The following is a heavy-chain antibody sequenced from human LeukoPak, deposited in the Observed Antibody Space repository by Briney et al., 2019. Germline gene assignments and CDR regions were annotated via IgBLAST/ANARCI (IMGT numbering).Heavy chain of an antibody. CDR3: AREPKGSGYYYAVYYFDY. J-gene: IGHJ4*02. Sequence: GSSVKVSCKASGGTFISYAISWVRQAPGQGLEWMGWIGAYNGNTNYAQKLQGRVTMTTDTSTSTAYMELRSLRSDDTAVYYCAREPKGSGYYYAVYYFDYWGQGTLVTVSS. CDR1: GGTFISYA. CDR2: IGAYNGNT. D-gene: IGHD3-22*01. V-gene: IGHV1-18*01.